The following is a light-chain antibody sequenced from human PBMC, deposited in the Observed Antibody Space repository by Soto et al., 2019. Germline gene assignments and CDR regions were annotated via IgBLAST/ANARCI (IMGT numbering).Light chain of an antibody. CDR3: QSYDRSLTYV. J-gene: IGLJ1*01. Sequence: QSVLTQPPSVSGAPGQRVTISCTGSSSNIGAGYDVHWYQQLPGTAPKLLIYGNSNRPSGVPDRFSGSKSGTSASLANTGLQAEDEADYYCQSYDRSLTYVFGTGTKLTVL. V-gene: IGLV1-40*01. CDR2: GNS. CDR1: SSNIGAGYD.